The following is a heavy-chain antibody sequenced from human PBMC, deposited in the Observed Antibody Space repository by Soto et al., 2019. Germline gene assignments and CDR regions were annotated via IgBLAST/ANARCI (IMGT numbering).Heavy chain of an antibody. CDR1: GGTFSTHA. D-gene: IGHD6-6*01. CDR3: AREATHFDYTSSHSGMDV. Sequence: QVQLVQSGAEVKKPGSSVKVSCEASGGTFSTHAINWVRQAPGQGLEWMGGITPMFGRATYAQKFQGRVWITADESTTTVYMDLSSLRSDDTAVYYCAREATHFDYTSSHSGMDVWGQGTAVTVSS. J-gene: IGHJ6*02. CDR2: ITPMFGRA. V-gene: IGHV1-69*01.